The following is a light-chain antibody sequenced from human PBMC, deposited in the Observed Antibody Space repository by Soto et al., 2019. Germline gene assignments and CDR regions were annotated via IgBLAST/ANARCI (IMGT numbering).Light chain of an antibody. CDR3: LQYNKWPPLT. CDR2: DAF. Sequence: EIVMTQSPATLSVSPGERATLSCRAGQSISKNFAWYQQRPGQPPRLLIYDAFNRATGIPDRFSGSGSGTEFTLTLNSLQSEDFAVYYCLQYNKWPPLTFGLTTHVDI. J-gene: IGKJ3*01. V-gene: IGKV3D-15*01. CDR1: QSISKN.